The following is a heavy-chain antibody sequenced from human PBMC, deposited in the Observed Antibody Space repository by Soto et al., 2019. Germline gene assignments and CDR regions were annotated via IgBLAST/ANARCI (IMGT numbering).Heavy chain of an antibody. D-gene: IGHD3-22*01. CDR3: ATWDYYDSSGYYY. Sequence: QVQLVQSGAEVKQPGSSVKVSCKASGGTFSSYTISWVRQAPGQGLEWMGRIIPILGIANYAQKFQGRVTITADKSTSTAYMELSSLRSEDTAVYYCATWDYYDSSGYYYWGQGTLVTVSS. CDR2: IIPILGIA. J-gene: IGHJ4*02. V-gene: IGHV1-69*02. CDR1: GGTFSSYT.